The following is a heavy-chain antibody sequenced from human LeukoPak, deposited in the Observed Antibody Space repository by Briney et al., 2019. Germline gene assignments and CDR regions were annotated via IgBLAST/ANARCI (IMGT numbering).Heavy chain of an antibody. CDR1: GINIRSNW. J-gene: IGHJ1*01. CDR3: ARDAPTGRTKFEH. Sequence: GGSLRLSCAAPGINIRSNWMHWVRQAPGMGLVWVARVNSEGSRTTYADSVKGRFTISRDNAKNILYLQMHGLRAEDTAVYYCARDAPTGRTKFEHWGQGTLVTVSS. V-gene: IGHV3-74*01. D-gene: IGHD1-14*01. CDR2: VNSEGSRT.